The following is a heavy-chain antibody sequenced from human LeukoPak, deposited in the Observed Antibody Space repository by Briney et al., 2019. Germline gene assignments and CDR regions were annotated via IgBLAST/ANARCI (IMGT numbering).Heavy chain of an antibody. CDR3: ATATMVRDVHFDY. CDR1: GGTFSSYT. CDR2: IIPIFGSA. J-gene: IGHJ4*02. Sequence: ASVKVSCKASGGTFSSYTITWVRQAPGQGLEWMGGIIPIFGSADYAQKFQGRVTITADESTSTAYMELSSLRSEDTAVYYCATATMVRDVHFDYWGQGTLVTVSS. V-gene: IGHV1-69*13. D-gene: IGHD3-10*01.